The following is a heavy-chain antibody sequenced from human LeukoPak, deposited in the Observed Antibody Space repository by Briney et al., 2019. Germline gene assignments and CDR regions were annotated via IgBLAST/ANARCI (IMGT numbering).Heavy chain of an antibody. D-gene: IGHD6-13*01. CDR2: INHSGRT. Sequence: SETLSLTCAVYGGSFSGYYWSWIRQPPGKGLEWIGEINHSGRTNYNPPLKSRVTISVDTSKNQFSLKLSSVTAADTAVYYCASLSGYSRDFDYWGQGTLVTVSS. J-gene: IGHJ4*02. V-gene: IGHV4-34*01. CDR1: GGSFSGYY. CDR3: ASLSGYSRDFDY.